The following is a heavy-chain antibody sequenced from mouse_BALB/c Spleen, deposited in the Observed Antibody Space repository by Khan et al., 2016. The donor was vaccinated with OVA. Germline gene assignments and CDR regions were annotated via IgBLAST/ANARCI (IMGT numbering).Heavy chain of an antibody. Sequence: EVQLVESGGGLVKPGGSLKLSCAASGLTFSSSAMSWVRQTPEKRLEWVATISTGGRKIYYADSVKGRFTISRDNAKNTLSLQMSSLRSKDTAMDYCARSITPVVAFYYWGQGTTLTVSS. J-gene: IGHJ2*01. V-gene: IGHV5-9-3*01. CDR3: ARSITPVVAFYY. CDR2: ISTGGRKI. D-gene: IGHD1-1*01. CDR1: GLTFSSSA.